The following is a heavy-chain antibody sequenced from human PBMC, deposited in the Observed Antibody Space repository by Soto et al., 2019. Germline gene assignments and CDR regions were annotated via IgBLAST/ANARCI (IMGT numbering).Heavy chain of an antibody. V-gene: IGHV5-51*01. D-gene: IGHD5-12*01. Sequence: ESLKISCRGSGYDFTTNWIGWLRRMPGKGLELMGSFYPLDSDTRYSPSFKGQVTFSGDTSVSTAYLQWTSVQASDSAMYYCARHMEVGYGGYDSQFDPWGQGTMVTVSA. CDR1: GYDFTTNW. CDR2: FYPLDSDT. CDR3: ARHMEVGYGGYDSQFDP. J-gene: IGHJ5*02.